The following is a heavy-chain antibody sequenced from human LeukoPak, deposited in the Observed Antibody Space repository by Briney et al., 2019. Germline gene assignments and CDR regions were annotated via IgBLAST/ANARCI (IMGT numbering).Heavy chain of an antibody. D-gene: IGHD2-2*02. CDR1: GGSISSGSYY. J-gene: IGHJ4*02. V-gene: IGHV4-61*02. CDR3: ARAAIYHDFDY. Sequence: SQTLSLTCTVSGGSISSGSYYWSWIRQPAGKGLEWIGRIYTSGSTNYNPSLKSRVTISVDTSKNQFSLKLSSVTAADTAVYYCARAAIYHDFDYWGLGTLVTVSS. CDR2: IYTSGST.